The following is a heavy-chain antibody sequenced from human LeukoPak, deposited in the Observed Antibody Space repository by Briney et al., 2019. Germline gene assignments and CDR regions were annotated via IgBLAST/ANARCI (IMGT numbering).Heavy chain of an antibody. CDR3: AKVVDYYDSLDYFDY. D-gene: IGHD3-22*01. CDR1: GFTFSTYG. V-gene: IGHV3-23*01. J-gene: IGHJ4*02. CDR2: VSPSGDIT. Sequence: GGSLRLSCAASGFTFSTYGMDWVRQAPGKGLEWVSGVSPSGDITYYADSVKGRFTISRDNSKNTLYLQMNNVRAEDTAVYYCAKVVDYYDSLDYFDYWGQGTLVTVSS.